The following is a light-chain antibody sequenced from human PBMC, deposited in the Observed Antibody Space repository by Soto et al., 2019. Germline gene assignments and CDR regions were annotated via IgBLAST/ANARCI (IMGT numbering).Light chain of an antibody. V-gene: IGLV1-51*01. J-gene: IGLJ1*01. CDR3: GSWDSSLSAYV. CDR2: DDD. CDR1: SSIIGGNS. Sequence: SVMTQPPSVSAAPGQKVTISCSGSSSIIGGNSVSWYQQLPGTAPKLLIYDDDKRPSGIPDRFSGSKSGTSATLGITGFQTGDEADYYCGSWDSSLSAYVFGTGTKLTVL.